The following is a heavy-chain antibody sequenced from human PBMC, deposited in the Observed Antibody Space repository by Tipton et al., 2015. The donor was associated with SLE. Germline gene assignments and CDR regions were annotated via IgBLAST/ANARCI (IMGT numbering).Heavy chain of an antibody. CDR3: AYRTGSRAFDY. J-gene: IGHJ4*02. CDR2: INHSGST. V-gene: IGHV4-4*02. CDR1: GGSISSSNW. Sequence: TLSLTCAVSGGSISSSNWWSWVRQPPGKGLEWIGEINHSGSTNYNPSLKSRVTISVDTSKNQFSLKLSSVTAADTAVYYCAYRTGSRAFDYWGQGNMVTVSS. D-gene: IGHD1-26*01.